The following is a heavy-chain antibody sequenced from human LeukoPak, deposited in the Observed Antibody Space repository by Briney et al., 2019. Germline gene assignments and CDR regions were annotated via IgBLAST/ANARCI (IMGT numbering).Heavy chain of an antibody. J-gene: IGHJ6*03. CDR3: ATGRNTDPEYYYYMDV. Sequence: GASVKVSCKASGGTFSSYAISWVRQAPGQGLEWMGRIIPILGIANYAQKFQGRVTITADKSTSTAYMELSSLRSEDTAVYFCATGRNTDPEYYYYMDVWGKGTTVTVSS. V-gene: IGHV1-69*04. CDR2: IIPILGIA. CDR1: GGTFSSYA.